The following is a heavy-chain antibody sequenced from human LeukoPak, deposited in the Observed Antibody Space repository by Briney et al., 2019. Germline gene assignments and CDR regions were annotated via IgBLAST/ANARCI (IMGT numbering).Heavy chain of an antibody. CDR3: ARDRAYSSFDY. D-gene: IGHD6-13*01. J-gene: IGHJ4*02. CDR2: ITSSNYI. Sequence: GGSLRLSCAASGFTFSSYNTNWVRQAPGKGLEWVSSITSSNYIYYADSVKGRFTISRGNAKNSLYLQMNSLRAEDSAVYYCARDRAYSSFDYWGQGTLVTVSS. CDR1: GFTFSSYN. V-gene: IGHV3-21*01.